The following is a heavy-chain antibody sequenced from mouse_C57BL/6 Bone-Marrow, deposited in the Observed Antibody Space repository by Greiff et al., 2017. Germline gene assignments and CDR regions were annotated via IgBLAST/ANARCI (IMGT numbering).Heavy chain of an antibody. CDR3: ARPIPPYYYEDY. CDR2: INPNNGGT. J-gene: IGHJ2*01. Sequence: VQLQQSGPELVKPGASVKISCKASGYTFTDYYMNWVKQSHGKSLEWIGDINPNNGGTSYNQKFKGKATLTVDKSSSTAYMELRSLTSEDSAVYYCARPIPPYYYEDYWGQGTTLTVSS. D-gene: IGHD1-1*01. V-gene: IGHV1-26*01. CDR1: GYTFTDYY.